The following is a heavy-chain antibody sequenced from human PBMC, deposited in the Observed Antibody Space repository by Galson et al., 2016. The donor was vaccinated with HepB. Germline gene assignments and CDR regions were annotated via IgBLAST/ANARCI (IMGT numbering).Heavy chain of an antibody. V-gene: IGHV5-51*01. CDR3: AISLTGSYDFWGDIFHCFAMDV. CDR2: IYPGDFDI. D-gene: IGHD3-3*01. Sequence: QSGAEVKKPGESLKISCRGSGYSFGSYWIGWVRQMPGKGLEWMGIIYPGDFDISYSPSFQGQVTISVDKSISTACLQWSSLSASDTAMYYCAISLTGSYDFWGDIFHCFAMDVWGPGTEVIAS. J-gene: IGHJ6*02. CDR1: GYSFGSYW.